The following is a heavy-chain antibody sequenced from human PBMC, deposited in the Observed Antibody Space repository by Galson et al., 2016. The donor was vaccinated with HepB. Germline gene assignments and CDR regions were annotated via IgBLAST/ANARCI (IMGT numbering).Heavy chain of an antibody. J-gene: IGHJ4*02. Sequence: SETLSLTCSVSGGFITSSDWWSWVRQPPGKGLEWIAEIHHNGRPNHRPSLKSRVTISVDKSRSQFSLKLRSVTAADTAMYYCARGELATGFDQWGQGALVTVSS. CDR1: GGFITSSDW. CDR3: ARGELATGFDQ. CDR2: IHHNGRP. V-gene: IGHV4/OR15-8*01. D-gene: IGHD3-9*01.